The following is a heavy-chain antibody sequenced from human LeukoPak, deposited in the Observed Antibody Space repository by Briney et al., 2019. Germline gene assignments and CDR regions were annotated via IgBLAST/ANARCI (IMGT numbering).Heavy chain of an antibody. CDR1: GFTVSSNY. Sequence: GGSLRLSCAASGFTVSSNYMSWVRQAPGKGLEWVSSISSSSSYIYYADSVKGRSTISRDNAKNSLYLQMNSLRAEDTAVYYCARDSSSWITYNWFDPWGQGTLVTVSS. J-gene: IGHJ5*02. D-gene: IGHD6-13*01. CDR3: ARDSSSWITYNWFDP. CDR2: ISSSSSYI. V-gene: IGHV3-21*01.